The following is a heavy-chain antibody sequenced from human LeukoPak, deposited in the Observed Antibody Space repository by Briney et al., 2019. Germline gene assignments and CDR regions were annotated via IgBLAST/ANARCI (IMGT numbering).Heavy chain of an antibody. V-gene: IGHV3-30*02. CDR3: AKAAGTTYYYYYMDV. D-gene: IGHD1-7*01. Sequence: GGSLRLSCAASGFTFSSYGMHWVRQAPGTGLEWVAFIRYDGSNKYYADSVKGRFTISRDNSKNTLYLQMNSLRAEDTAVYYCAKAAGTTYYYYYMDVWGKGTTVTVSS. CDR2: IRYDGSNK. J-gene: IGHJ6*03. CDR1: GFTFSSYG.